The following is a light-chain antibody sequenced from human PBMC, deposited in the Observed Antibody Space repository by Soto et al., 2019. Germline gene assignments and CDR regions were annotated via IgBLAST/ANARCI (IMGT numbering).Light chain of an antibody. J-gene: IGKJ1*01. CDR2: GVS. Sequence: DIQMTQSPSTLSASVGDRVTITCRASQSVTSWLAWFQQKPGKAPNLLIYGVSSVESGVPSRFSGSGSGTEFTLTIRNLQPDDYATYYCQQYRDYSWTFGQGTKVESK. CDR3: QQYRDYSWT. CDR1: QSVTSW. V-gene: IGKV1-5*03.